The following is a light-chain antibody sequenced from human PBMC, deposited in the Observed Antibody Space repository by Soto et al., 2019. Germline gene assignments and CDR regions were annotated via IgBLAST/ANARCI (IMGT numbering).Light chain of an antibody. Sequence: DIQMTQSPSTLSASVGDRVTITCRASQSLSNWLAWYQQKPGKAPKLLIYKASSLESGVPSRFSGSGSGTEFTLTISSLQPDDFATYYCQQYNNSPWTFGQGTKVEIK. J-gene: IGKJ1*01. CDR2: KAS. CDR1: QSLSNW. V-gene: IGKV1-5*03. CDR3: QQYNNSPWT.